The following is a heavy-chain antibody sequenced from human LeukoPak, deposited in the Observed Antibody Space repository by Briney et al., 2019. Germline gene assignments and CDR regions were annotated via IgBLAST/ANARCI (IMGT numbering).Heavy chain of an antibody. D-gene: IGHD1-14*01. CDR2: ISGSGGST. V-gene: IGHV3-23*01. CDR3: ATGSDAFDI. CDR1: GFTFSSYA. Sequence: GSLRLSCATSGFTFSSYAVSWVRQAPGKGLEWVSAISGSGGSTYYADSVKGRFTISRDNSKNTLYLQMNSLRAEDTAVYYCATGSDAFDIWGQGTMVTVSS. J-gene: IGHJ3*02.